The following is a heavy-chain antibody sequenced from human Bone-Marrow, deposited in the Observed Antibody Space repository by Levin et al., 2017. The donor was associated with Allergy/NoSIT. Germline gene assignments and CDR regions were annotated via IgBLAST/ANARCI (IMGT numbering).Heavy chain of an antibody. J-gene: IGHJ6*03. V-gene: IGHV4-34*01. CDR3: ARGSKDIVVVVAAPGNYYYYYYMDG. D-gene: IGHD2-15*01. Sequence: PSQTLSLTCAVYGGSFSGYYWSWIRQPPGKGLEWIGEINHSGSTNYNPSLKSRVTISVDTSKNQFSLKLSSVTAADTAVYYCARGSKDIVVVVAAPGNYYYYYYMDGWGKGTTVTVSS. CDR2: INHSGST. CDR1: GGSFSGYY.